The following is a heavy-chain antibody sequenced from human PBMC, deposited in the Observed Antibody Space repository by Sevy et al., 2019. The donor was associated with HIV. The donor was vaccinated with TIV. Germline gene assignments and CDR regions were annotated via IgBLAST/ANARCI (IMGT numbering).Heavy chain of an antibody. J-gene: IGHJ4*01. V-gene: IGHV4-30-4*01. CDR2: IYYSGSC. CDR3: ASKRGYTHGPFES. D-gene: IGHD5-12*01. Sequence: SETLSLTCDVSGGSVSNGDYYWSWIRQPPGKGLEWFGYIYYSGSCYYNPFLKIRVTISVDTSKNQFSLKLKSVTAADMAIYYCASKRGYTHGPFESWGHGTLATVSS. CDR1: GGSVSNGDYY.